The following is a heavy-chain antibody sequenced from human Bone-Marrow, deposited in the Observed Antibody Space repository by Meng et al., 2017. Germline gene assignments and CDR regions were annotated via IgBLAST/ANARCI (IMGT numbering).Heavy chain of an antibody. CDR3: ARDEDISAAGKLFGDY. D-gene: IGHD6-13*01. CDR2: ISAYNGNA. V-gene: IGHV1-18*04. Sequence: ASVKVSCKTSGYTFNNYGISWVRQAPGQGLEWMGWISAYNGNANYEQKLQGRVTMTRDTSTSTAYMELRSLRSDDTAIYYCARDEDISAAGKLFGDYWGQGTLVTVSS. J-gene: IGHJ4*02. CDR1: GYTFNNYG.